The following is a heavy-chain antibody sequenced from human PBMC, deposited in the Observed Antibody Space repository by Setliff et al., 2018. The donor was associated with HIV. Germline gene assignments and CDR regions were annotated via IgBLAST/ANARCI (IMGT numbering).Heavy chain of an antibody. D-gene: IGHD3-10*01. CDR2: IYYSGSG. CDR1: GGSISSGGYY. J-gene: IGHJ4*02. CDR3: ARWHPPYGFWEEDY. Sequence: SETLSLTCTVSGGSISSGGYYWSWVRQAPGKGLEWIGSIYYSGSGYYNPSLKTRVTISVDGSKNQFSLKLKSVTAADTAVYYCARWHPPYGFWEEDYWGQGILVTVSS. V-gene: IGHV4-39*01.